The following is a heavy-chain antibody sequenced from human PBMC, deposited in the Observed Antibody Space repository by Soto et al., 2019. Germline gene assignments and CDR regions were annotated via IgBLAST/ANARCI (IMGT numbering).Heavy chain of an antibody. D-gene: IGHD2-15*01. J-gene: IGHJ4*02. CDR1: GYTLTELS. Sequence: ASVKVSCKVSGYTLTELSVHWVRQAPGKGLEWMGGFDPEDGETIYAQKFQGRVTMTEDTSTDTAYMELSSLRSEDTAVYYCATDPSFFGGFDFDYWGQGTLVTVSS. CDR2: FDPEDGET. V-gene: IGHV1-24*01. CDR3: ATDPSFFGGFDFDY.